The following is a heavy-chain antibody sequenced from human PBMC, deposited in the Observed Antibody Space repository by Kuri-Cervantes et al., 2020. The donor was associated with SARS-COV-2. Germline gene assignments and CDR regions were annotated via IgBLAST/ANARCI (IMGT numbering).Heavy chain of an antibody. CDR3: ARRPTLAVAGNDAFDL. D-gene: IGHD6-19*01. V-gene: IGHV5-51*01. Sequence: KVSCKGSGYSFTSYWIGWVRQMPGKGLEWMGIIYPGDSDTRYSPSFQGQVTISADKSISTAYLQWSSLKASDTAMYYCARRPTLAVAGNDAFDLWGQGPMVTVSS. CDR2: IYPGDSDT. J-gene: IGHJ3*01. CDR1: GYSFTSYW.